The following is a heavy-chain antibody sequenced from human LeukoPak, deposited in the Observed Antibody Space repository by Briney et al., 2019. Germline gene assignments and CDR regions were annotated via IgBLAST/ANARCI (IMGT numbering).Heavy chain of an antibody. CDR2: IVVGSGNT. CDR3: AAVYIVGAARGGY. J-gene: IGHJ4*02. V-gene: IGHV1-58*01. CDR1: GFTFASSA. Sequence: SVKASCKASGFTFASSAVQWVRQARGQRLEWIGWIVVGSGNTNYAQRFQERVTITRDMSTSTAYMELSSLRSEDTAVYYCAAVYIVGAARGGYWGQGTLVTVSS. D-gene: IGHD1-26*01.